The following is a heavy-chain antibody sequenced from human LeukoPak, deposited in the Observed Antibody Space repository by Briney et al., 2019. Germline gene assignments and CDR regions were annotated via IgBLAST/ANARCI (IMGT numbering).Heavy chain of an antibody. V-gene: IGHV3-33*01. CDR2: IWYDGSNK. Sequence: GRSLRLSCAASGFTFSSYGMHWVRQAPGKGLEWVAVIWYDGSNKYYADSVKGRFTISRDNSKNTLYLQMNSLRAEDTAVYYCARGGIAAALYYFDYWGQGTLLTVSS. CDR1: GFTFSSYG. D-gene: IGHD6-13*01. CDR3: ARGGIAAALYYFDY. J-gene: IGHJ4*02.